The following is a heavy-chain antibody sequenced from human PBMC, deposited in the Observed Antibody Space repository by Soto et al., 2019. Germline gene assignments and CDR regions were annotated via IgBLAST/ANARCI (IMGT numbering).Heavy chain of an antibody. D-gene: IGHD3-22*01. CDR2: ISGSGGST. CDR1: GFTFSSYA. CDR3: AKEGPTYYYDSSGYSDY. Sequence: PGGSLRLSCAAAGFTFSSYAMSWVRQAPGKGLEWVSAISGSGGSTYYADSVKGRFTISRDNSKNTLYLQMNSLRAEDTAVYYCAKEGPTYYYDSSGYSDYWGQGTLVTVSS. J-gene: IGHJ4*02. V-gene: IGHV3-23*01.